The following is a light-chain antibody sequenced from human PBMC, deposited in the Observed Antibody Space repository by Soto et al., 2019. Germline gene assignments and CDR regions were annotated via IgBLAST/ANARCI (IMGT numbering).Light chain of an antibody. J-gene: IGKJ3*01. V-gene: IGKV3-15*01. Sequence: EVVMTQSPATLSVSPGESATLSCRASQSVSRNLAWYQQKPGQAPRLLISGASTSATGTPARVSGSGSGTYITLTISSLQSDDSAVYDCHQYHYGPPVTFVPGTRVYSK. CDR3: HQYHYGPPVT. CDR1: QSVSRN. CDR2: GAS.